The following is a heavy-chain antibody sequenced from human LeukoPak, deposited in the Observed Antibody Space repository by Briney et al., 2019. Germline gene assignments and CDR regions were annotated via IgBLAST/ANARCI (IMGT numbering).Heavy chain of an antibody. D-gene: IGHD2-2*02. CDR1: GDSISIGDYY. J-gene: IGHJ4*02. V-gene: IGHV4-30-4*01. CDR2: IYISGST. CDR3: ARYCSSGSCYIGGLDY. Sequence: SETLSLTCTVSGDSISIGDYYWTWIRQPPGKGLEWIGYIYISGSTYYNPSLKSRLTISVDTSKNQFSLRLSSVTAADTAVYYCARYCSSGSCYIGGLDYWGQGTLVTVSS.